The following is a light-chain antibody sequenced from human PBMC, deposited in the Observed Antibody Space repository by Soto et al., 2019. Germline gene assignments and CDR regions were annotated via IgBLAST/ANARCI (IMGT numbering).Light chain of an antibody. CDR2: EVN. V-gene: IGLV2-14*01. Sequence: QSALTQPASVSASPGQSITISCTGTSSDVGGYKFVSWYQHHPGKAPKLMIYEVNNRPSGVSNRFSGSKSGNTASLPISGLQPEDEADYYCLSYTSANTRVFGGGTKLTVL. CDR1: SSDVGGYKF. CDR3: LSYTSANTRV. J-gene: IGLJ3*02.